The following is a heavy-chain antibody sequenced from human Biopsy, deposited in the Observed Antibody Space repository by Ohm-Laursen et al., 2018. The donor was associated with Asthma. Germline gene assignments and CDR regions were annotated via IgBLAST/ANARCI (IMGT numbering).Heavy chain of an antibody. CDR2: IHYRGST. Sequence: QTLTLTCTVSGASIKTDDHYWSWLRQPPGKGLEWFGFIHYRGSTSYNPSLKGGVTISVDTSKNQFSLKLSSVTAADTAVYYCARASVAASSNWFDPWGQGTLVTVSS. V-gene: IGHV4-30-4*01. D-gene: IGHD6-19*01. CDR3: ARASVAASSNWFDP. J-gene: IGHJ5*02. CDR1: GASIKTDDHY.